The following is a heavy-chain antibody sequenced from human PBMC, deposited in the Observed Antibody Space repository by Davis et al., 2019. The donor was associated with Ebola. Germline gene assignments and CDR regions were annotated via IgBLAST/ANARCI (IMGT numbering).Heavy chain of an antibody. CDR2: IYYSGST. CDR3: ARHEATVTTSWFDP. CDR1: GGSISSYY. D-gene: IGHD4-17*01. Sequence: GSLRLSCTVSGGSISSYYWSWIRQPPGKGLEWIGYIYYSGSTNYNPSLKSRVTISVDTSKNQFSLKLSSVTAADTAVYYCARHEATVTTSWFDPWGQRTLVTVSS. J-gene: IGHJ5*02. V-gene: IGHV4-59*08.